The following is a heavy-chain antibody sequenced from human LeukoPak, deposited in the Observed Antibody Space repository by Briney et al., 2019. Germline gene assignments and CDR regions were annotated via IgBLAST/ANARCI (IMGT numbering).Heavy chain of an antibody. Sequence: EASVKVSCKASGYTFTSYGISWVRQAPGQGLEWMGWISAYNGNTNYAQKLQGRVTMTTDTSTSTAYMELRSLRSDDTAVYYCARASDYGDFYYYYMDVWGKGTTVTVSS. D-gene: IGHD4-17*01. CDR1: GYTFTSYG. V-gene: IGHV1-18*01. CDR2: ISAYNGNT. J-gene: IGHJ6*03. CDR3: ARASDYGDFYYYYMDV.